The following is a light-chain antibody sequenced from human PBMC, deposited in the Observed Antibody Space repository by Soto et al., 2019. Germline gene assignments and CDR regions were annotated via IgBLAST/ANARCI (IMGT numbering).Light chain of an antibody. CDR1: QSVSSSY. J-gene: IGKJ2*01. CDR2: GAS. CDR3: QQYGSSPMYT. V-gene: IGKV3-20*01. Sequence: EIVLTQSPGTLSLSPGERATLSCRASQSVSSSYLAWYQQKPGQAPRLLIYGASTGATGIPDRFSGSGSGTAFTLTISRLEPEDFAVYYCQQYGSSPMYTFGQGTKLKIK.